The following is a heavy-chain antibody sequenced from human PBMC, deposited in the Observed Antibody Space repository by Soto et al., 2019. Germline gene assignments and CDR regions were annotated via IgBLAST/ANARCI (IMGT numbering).Heavy chain of an antibody. CDR2: MNPNSGNT. J-gene: IGHJ6*02. CDR3: ARGANFYYGMAL. V-gene: IGHV1-8*01. CDR1: GYTFTSYD. Sequence: QVQLVQSGAEVKKPGASVKVSCKASGYTFTSYDINWVRQATGQGLEWMGWMNPNSGNTGYAQKFQGRVTMTRNTSITTAYTELSSLRSEDTAVYYCARGANFYYGMALWGQGTTVTASS.